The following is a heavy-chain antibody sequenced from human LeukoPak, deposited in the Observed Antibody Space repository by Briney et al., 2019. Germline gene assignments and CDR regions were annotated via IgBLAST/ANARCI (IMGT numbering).Heavy chain of an antibody. Sequence: GGSLRLSCAASGFTFDDYAMHWVRQAPGKGLEWVSGISWNSGSIGYADSVKGRFTISRDNAKNSLYLQMNSLRAGDTALYYCAKDIIRDIAAAGTPLNWGQGTLVTVSS. J-gene: IGHJ4*02. CDR3: AKDIIRDIAAAGTPLN. D-gene: IGHD6-13*01. CDR1: GFTFDDYA. V-gene: IGHV3-9*01. CDR2: ISWNSGSI.